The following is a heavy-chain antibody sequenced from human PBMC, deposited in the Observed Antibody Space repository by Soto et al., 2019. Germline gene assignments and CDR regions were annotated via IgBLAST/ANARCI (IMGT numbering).Heavy chain of an antibody. CDR3: ARTSAAGKYYYGMDV. CDR2: IYPGDSDT. V-gene: IGHV5-51*01. J-gene: IGHJ6*02. Sequence: GESLKISWKGSGYSFTSDLIGWVRQMPGKGLEWMGIIYPGDSDTRYSPSFQGQVTISADKSISTAYLQWSSLKASDTAMYYCARTSAAGKYYYGMDVWGQGTTVTVSS. D-gene: IGHD6-13*01. CDR1: GYSFTSDL.